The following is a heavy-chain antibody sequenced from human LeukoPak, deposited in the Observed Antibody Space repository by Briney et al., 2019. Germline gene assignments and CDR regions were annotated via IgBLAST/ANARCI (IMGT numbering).Heavy chain of an antibody. CDR2: IDPSDSYT. J-gene: IGHJ6*04. Sequence: GESLKISCKGSGYSFTSYWIGWVRQMPGKGLEWMGRIDPSDSYTNYSPSFQGHVTISADKSISTAYLQWSSLKASDTAMYCCARGVSSEDYYYYYGMDVWGKGTTVTVSS. V-gene: IGHV5-10-1*01. CDR1: GYSFTSYW. CDR3: ARGVSSEDYYYYYGMDV. D-gene: IGHD6-25*01.